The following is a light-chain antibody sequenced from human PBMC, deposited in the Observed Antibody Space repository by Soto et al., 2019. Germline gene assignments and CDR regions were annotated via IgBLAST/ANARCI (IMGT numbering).Light chain of an antibody. CDR3: SSYGGYNNVV. CDR1: SSDVGGYNY. J-gene: IGLJ1*01. CDR2: EVN. Sequence: QSALTQPPSASGSPGQSVTISCTGTSSDVGGYNYVSWFQQHPGKAPKLIIHEVNQRPSGVPDRFSGSKSGNTASLTVSGLQAEVEGTYYCSSYGGYNNVVFGTGTKVTVL. V-gene: IGLV2-8*01.